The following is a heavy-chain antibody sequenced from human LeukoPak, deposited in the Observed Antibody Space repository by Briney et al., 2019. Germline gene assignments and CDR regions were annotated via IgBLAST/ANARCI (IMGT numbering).Heavy chain of an antibody. CDR2: IDQDGNDK. D-gene: IGHD3-3*01. Sequence: GGSLRLSCAASGFNFSSFWMNWVRQVPGKGLEWVANIDQDGNDKYYVGSVKGRFTISRDNAKSSLYLEAKSLRAEDTAVYYCARNTYYDFWSRHYGLDYWGQGILVTVSS. CDR3: ARNTYYDFWSRHYGLDY. CDR1: GFNFSSFW. J-gene: IGHJ4*02. V-gene: IGHV3-7*01.